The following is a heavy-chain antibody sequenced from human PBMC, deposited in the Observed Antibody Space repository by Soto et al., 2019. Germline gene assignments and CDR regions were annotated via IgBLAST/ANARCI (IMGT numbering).Heavy chain of an antibody. CDR3: TSPDATEQNLQPC. CDR2: IKSTAYGGTI. J-gene: IGHJ4*02. Sequence: EAQLVESGGGLVKPGGSLRLSCAASGFSFSVAWMNWVRQAPGKGLEWVGRIKSTAYGGTIDYTTPVKGRFTISRDDATSTMYLQTNSLEIEDTRVYYCTSPDATEQNLQPCWGQGTLVTVSS. D-gene: IGHD6-13*01. V-gene: IGHV3-15*07. CDR1: GFSFSVAW.